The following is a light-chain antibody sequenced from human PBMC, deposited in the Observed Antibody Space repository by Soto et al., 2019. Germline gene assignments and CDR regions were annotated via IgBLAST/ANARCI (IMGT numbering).Light chain of an antibody. CDR3: HQYATYS. CDR1: QIVRSN. Sequence: DIQMTQSPSSLSASVGDRVTITCRASQIVRSNLNWYQQKPGKVPELLIYAASTLQPGVPSRFRGSGSGTDFTLTVSSLQPDDFATYFCHQYATYSFGQGTKVEIQ. J-gene: IGKJ1*01. V-gene: IGKV1-39*01. CDR2: AAS.